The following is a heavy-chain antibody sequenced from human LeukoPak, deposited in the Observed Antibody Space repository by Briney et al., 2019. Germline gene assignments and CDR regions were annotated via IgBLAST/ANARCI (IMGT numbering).Heavy chain of an antibody. CDR1: GFTFSSYA. V-gene: IGHV3-23*01. Sequence: GGSLRLSCAASGFTFSSYAMSWVRQAPGKGLEWVSAISGSGGSTYYADSVKGRFTISRDNSKNTLYLQMNSLRAEDTAVYYCAKDPNYGGNSPHSFDYWGQGTLVTVSS. CDR3: AKDPNYGGNSPHSFDY. CDR2: ISGSGGST. D-gene: IGHD4-23*01. J-gene: IGHJ4*02.